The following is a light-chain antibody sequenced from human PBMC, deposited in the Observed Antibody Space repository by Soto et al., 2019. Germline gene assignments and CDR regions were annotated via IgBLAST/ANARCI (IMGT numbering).Light chain of an antibody. J-gene: IGKJ1*01. CDR3: QHYNDWPPTWT. CDR2: SAS. V-gene: IGKV3-15*01. Sequence: EIVMTQSPATLSVSPGERATLSCRASQSVSSKLAWYQQKPGQPPRVLIYSASTRATGIPARFSGSGSGTEFTLTISSLQSEDFAVYYCQHYNDWPPTWTFGQGTRVEI. CDR1: QSVSSK.